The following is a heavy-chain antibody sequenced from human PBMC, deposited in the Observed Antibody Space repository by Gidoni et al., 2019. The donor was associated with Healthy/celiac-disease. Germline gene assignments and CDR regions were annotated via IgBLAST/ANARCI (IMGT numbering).Heavy chain of an antibody. D-gene: IGHD3-9*01. Sequence: QVQLQESGPGLVKPSQTLSLPCTVSGGSLSSGGYYWSWIRQHPGKGLEWIGYIYYSGSTYYIPSLKSRVTISVDTSKNQFSLKLSSVTAADTAVYYCAREPLPYYDILTGYHRTTYYYYGMDVWGQGTTVTVSS. CDR1: GGSLSSGGYY. V-gene: IGHV4-31*03. CDR3: AREPLPYYDILTGYHRTTYYYYGMDV. J-gene: IGHJ6*02. CDR2: IYYSGST.